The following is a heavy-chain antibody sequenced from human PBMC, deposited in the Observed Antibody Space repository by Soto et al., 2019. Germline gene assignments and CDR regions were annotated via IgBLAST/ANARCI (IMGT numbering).Heavy chain of an antibody. Sequence: ASVKVSCKASGFSFSDYFMHWVRQAPVQGLEWMGIINPSGDSRNYAQKFQRRVTITRDTSTSTVYMDLSSLTYEDTAVYYCARDTSQTSGPSAHISWFHTWGQGTPVTVS. D-gene: IGHD2-21*01. CDR1: GFSFSDYF. V-gene: IGHV1-46*01. CDR2: INPSGDSR. CDR3: ARDTSQTSGPSAHISWFHT. J-gene: IGHJ5*02.